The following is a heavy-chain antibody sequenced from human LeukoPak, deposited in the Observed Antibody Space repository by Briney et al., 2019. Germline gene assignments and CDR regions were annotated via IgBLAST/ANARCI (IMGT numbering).Heavy chain of an antibody. CDR3: ARDPTQWLRYFDY. Sequence: GGSLRLSCSASGFTFSISAKNWVRQAPGKGLEWVSSINNVASHIYYADSVKGRFTISRDDAKNTLYLQMNSLRAEDTAVYYCARDPTQWLRYFDYWGQGTLVTVSS. CDR1: GFTFSISA. V-gene: IGHV3-21*06. J-gene: IGHJ4*02. CDR2: INNVASHI. D-gene: IGHD3-22*01.